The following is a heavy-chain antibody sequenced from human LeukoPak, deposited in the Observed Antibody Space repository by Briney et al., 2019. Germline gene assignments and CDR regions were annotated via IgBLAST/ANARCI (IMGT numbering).Heavy chain of an antibody. CDR2: ISYDGSNK. J-gene: IGHJ4*02. CDR1: GFTFSSYA. V-gene: IGHV3-30*04. D-gene: IGHD2-2*01. CDR3: AKDKVGGVIVVVPAAIPDY. Sequence: GGSLRLSCAASGFTFSSYAMHWVRQAPGKGLEWVAVISYDGSNKYYADSVKGRFTISRDNSKNTLYLQMNSLRAEDTAVYYCAKDKVGGVIVVVPAAIPDYWGQGTLVTVSS.